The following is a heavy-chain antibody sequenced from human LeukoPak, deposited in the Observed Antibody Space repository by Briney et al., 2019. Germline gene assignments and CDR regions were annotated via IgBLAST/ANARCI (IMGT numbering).Heavy chain of an antibody. CDR1: RFIFSSYA. CDR2: ISGSGYDT. J-gene: IGHJ6*04. D-gene: IGHD2-2*01. CDR3: ARLGYCDSTSCQDVDV. Sequence: GGSLRLSCAACRFIFSSYAMSWVRQAPGKGLEWVSGISGSGYDTYYADSVKGRVTISRDNSKNTLYLQMNRLRAEDTAVYYRARLGYCDSTSCQDVDVWGKGTTVTVSS. V-gene: IGHV3-23*01.